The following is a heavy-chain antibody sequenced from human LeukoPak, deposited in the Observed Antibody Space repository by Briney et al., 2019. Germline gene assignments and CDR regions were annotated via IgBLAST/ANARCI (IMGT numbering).Heavy chain of an antibody. CDR1: GGSISSSSYY. Sequence: SETLSLTCTVSGGSISSSSYYWGWIRQPPGKGLEWIGSIYYSGSTYYNPSLKSRVTISVDTSKNQFYLKLSSVTAADTAVYYCASYIAAAYGMDVWGQGTTVTVSS. CDR2: IYYSGST. J-gene: IGHJ6*02. CDR3: ASYIAAAYGMDV. V-gene: IGHV4-39*01. D-gene: IGHD6-13*01.